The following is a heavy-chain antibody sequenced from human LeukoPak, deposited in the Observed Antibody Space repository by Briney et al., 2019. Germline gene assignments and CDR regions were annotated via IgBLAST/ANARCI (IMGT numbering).Heavy chain of an antibody. CDR1: GFAFDEHG. J-gene: IGHJ4*02. CDR2: INWSGGST. CDR3: ARAPITSPFYFDY. D-gene: IGHD2-2*01. V-gene: IGHV3-20*04. Sequence: PGGSLRLPCTASGFAFDEHGMSWVRQVPGKGLEWFSGINWSGGSTGYADPLRGRFTISRDNAKNSLYLQMDSLRAEDTALYYCARAPITSPFYFDYWGQGTLVTVSS.